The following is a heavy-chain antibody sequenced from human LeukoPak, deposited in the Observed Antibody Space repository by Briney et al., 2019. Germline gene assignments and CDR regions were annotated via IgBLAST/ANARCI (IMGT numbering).Heavy chain of an antibody. Sequence: PGGSLRLSCAASGFTFSSYSMNWVRQAPGKGLEWVSSISSSSSYIYYADSVKGRFTISRDNAKNSLYLQMNSLRAEDTAVYYCAREGPIVVVPAADLYQDYYYYGMDVWGQGTMVTVSS. D-gene: IGHD2-2*01. CDR1: GFTFSSYS. CDR2: ISSSSSYI. J-gene: IGHJ6*02. CDR3: AREGPIVVVPAADLYQDYYYYGMDV. V-gene: IGHV3-21*01.